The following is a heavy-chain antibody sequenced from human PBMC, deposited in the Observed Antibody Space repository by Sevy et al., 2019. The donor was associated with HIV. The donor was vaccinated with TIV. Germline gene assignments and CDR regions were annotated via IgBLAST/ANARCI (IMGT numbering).Heavy chain of an antibody. Sequence: GGSLRLSCAASGFTFTNYWMHWVRQAPGKGRVWVSRVDNDGSGTNYADSVKGRFTISRDNPKNTVYLQMNSLRAEDTAVYYCTRDMYGIDYWGQGTLVTVSS. J-gene: IGHJ4*02. V-gene: IGHV3-74*01. CDR1: GFTFTNYW. D-gene: IGHD2-8*01. CDR3: TRDMYGIDY. CDR2: VDNDGSGT.